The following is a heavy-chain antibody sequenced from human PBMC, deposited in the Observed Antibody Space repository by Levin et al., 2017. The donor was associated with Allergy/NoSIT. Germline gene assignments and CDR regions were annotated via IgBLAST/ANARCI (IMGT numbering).Heavy chain of an antibody. J-gene: IGHJ6*02. V-gene: IGHV6-1*01. D-gene: IGHD2-15*01. CDR2: TYYRSKWYN. CDR3: ARDRWGLADIVVVVAATPDYYYYGMDV. Sequence: SETLSLTCAISGDSVSSNSAAWNWIRQSPSRGLEWLGRTYYRSKWYNDYAVSVKSRITINPDTSKNQFSLQLNSVTPEDTAVYYCARDRWGLADIVVVVAATPDYYYYGMDVWGQGTTVTVSS. CDR1: GDSVSSNSAA.